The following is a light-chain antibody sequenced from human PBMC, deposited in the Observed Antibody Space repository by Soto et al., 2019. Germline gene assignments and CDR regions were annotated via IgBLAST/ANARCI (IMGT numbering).Light chain of an antibody. V-gene: IGKV3-20*01. CDR2: GAS. CDR3: QQYGSSPVT. Sequence: EIVLTQSPGTLSLSPGERATLSCRASQSVSXSYLAWYQQKPGQAPRLLIYGASSRATGIPDRFSGSGSGXXXXXXXXXXXXXDXAVXYCQQYGSSPVTFGQGTKLEIK. J-gene: IGKJ2*01. CDR1: QSVSXSY.